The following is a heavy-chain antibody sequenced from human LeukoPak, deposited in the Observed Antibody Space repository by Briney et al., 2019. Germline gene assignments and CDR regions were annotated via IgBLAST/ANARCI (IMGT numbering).Heavy chain of an antibody. Sequence: ASVKVSCKVSGYTLTELSMHWVRQAPGKGLEWMGGFDPEDGETIYAQKFQGRVTMTRDTSISTAYMELSRLRSDDTAVYYCARLSSSWRGYNWFDPWGQGTLVTVSS. CDR3: ARLSSSWRGYNWFDP. V-gene: IGHV1-24*01. J-gene: IGHJ5*02. CDR2: FDPEDGET. CDR1: GYTLTELS. D-gene: IGHD6-13*01.